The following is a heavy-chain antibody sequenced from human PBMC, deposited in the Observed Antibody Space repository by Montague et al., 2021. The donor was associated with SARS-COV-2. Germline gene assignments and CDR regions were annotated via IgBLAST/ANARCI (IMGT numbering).Heavy chain of an antibody. Sequence: SETLSLTCSVSGGSTSNYYWTWIRQSPGKGLQWIGYIFYTGSKKFNPSLKTRVTMPVDTSKNQFSLELRSVTAADTAVYYCARLGFVELWLNLGWFDPWGQGTLVTVS. CDR1: GGSTSNYY. D-gene: IGHD3-16*02. CDR3: ARLGFVELWLNLGWFDP. J-gene: IGHJ5*02. V-gene: IGHV4-59*08. CDR2: IFYTGSK.